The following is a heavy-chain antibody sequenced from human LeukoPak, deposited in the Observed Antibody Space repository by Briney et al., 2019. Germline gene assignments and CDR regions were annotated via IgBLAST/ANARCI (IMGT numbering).Heavy chain of an antibody. J-gene: IGHJ4*02. CDR2: IKQDGSEK. Sequence: GGSLRISCAASGFTFSSYWMSWVRQAPGNGLEWVANIKQDGSEKYYVDSVKGRFTISRDNAKNSLYLHMNSLRAEDTAVCYCARDLIADYWGQGTLVTVSS. D-gene: IGHD2-8*01. CDR1: GFTFSSYW. V-gene: IGHV3-7*01. CDR3: ARDLIADY.